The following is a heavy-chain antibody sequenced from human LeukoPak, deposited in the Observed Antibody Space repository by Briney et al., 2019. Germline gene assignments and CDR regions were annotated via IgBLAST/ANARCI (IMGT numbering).Heavy chain of an antibody. D-gene: IGHD6-19*01. CDR1: GGSISSSSYY. Sequence: SDTLSLTCTVSGGSISSSSYYWGWIRQPPGKGLEWIGSIYYSGSTYYNPSLKSRVTISVDTSKNQFSLKLSSVTAADTAVYYCAGNIAVAADEGAFDIWGQGTMVTVSS. J-gene: IGHJ3*02. CDR3: AGNIAVAADEGAFDI. V-gene: IGHV4-39*01. CDR2: IYYSGST.